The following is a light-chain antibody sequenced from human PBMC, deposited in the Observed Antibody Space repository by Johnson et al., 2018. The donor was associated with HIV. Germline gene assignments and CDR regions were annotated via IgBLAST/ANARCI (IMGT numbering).Light chain of an antibody. J-gene: IGLJ1*01. CDR3: GTWDSSLSASYV. CDR1: SSNIGSNT. CDR2: SNN. Sequence: QAVLTQPPSASGTPGQRVTISCSGSSSNIGSNTVNWYQQLPGTAPKLLIYSNNQRPSGVPDRFSGSKSGTSATLGITGLQTGDEADYYCGTWDSSLSASYVFGTGTKVTVL. V-gene: IGLV1-44*01.